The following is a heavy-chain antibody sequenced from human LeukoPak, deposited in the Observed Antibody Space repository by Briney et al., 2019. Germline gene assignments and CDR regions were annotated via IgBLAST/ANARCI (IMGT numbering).Heavy chain of an antibody. V-gene: IGHV3-23*01. CDR1: GFTFTSYS. Sequence: GGSLRLSCAASGFTFTSYSMNWVCQAPGKGLEWVSTISGGGGSTYYADSVKGRFTISRDNSKNTLYLQVNSLRAEDTAVYYCAKGGKWDVTPFDYWGQGTLVTVSS. J-gene: IGHJ4*02. CDR3: AKGGKWDVTPFDY. CDR2: ISGGGGST. D-gene: IGHD1-26*01.